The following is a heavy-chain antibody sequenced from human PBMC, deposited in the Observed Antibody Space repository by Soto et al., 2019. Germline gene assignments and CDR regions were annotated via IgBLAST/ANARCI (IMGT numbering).Heavy chain of an antibody. CDR3: ARLTTTTTLGSSYFYYYMAV. D-gene: IGHD4-4*01. V-gene: IGHV1-3*01. CDR1: GYTFTNYA. Sequence: ASVKVSCKASGYTFTNYAMHWVRQAPGQRLEWMGWINAGNGNTKYSQRFQGRVTITRDTSASTAFMELSSLTSEDTAVYYCARLTTTTTLGSSYFYYYMAVWGKGTTVTVSS. CDR2: INAGNGNT. J-gene: IGHJ6*03.